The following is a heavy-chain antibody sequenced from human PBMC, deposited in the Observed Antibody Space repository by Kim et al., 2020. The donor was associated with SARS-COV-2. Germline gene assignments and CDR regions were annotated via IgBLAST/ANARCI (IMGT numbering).Heavy chain of an antibody. D-gene: IGHD5-18*01. V-gene: IGHV4-34*01. Sequence: SETLSLTCAVYGGSFSGYYWSWIRQPPGKGLEWIGEINHSGSTNYNPSLKSRVTISVDTSKNQFSLKLSSVTAADTAVYYCARGYRRYSYGHYYFDYWG. CDR3: ARGYRRYSYGHYYFDY. CDR2: INHSGST. CDR1: GGSFSGYY. J-gene: IGHJ4*01.